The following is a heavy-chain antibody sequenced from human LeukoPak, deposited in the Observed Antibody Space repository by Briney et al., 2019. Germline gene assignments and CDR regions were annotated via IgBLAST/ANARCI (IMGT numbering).Heavy chain of an antibody. CDR1: GYTFTSYG. V-gene: IGHV1-18*01. CDR2: ISAYNGNT. Sequence: ASVKVSCKASGYTFTSYGISWVRQAPGQGLEWMGWISAYNGNTNYAQKLQGRVTMTTDTSTSTAYMELRSLRSDDTAVYYCAREASTPSSWYGEYYYYYYGMDVWGQGTTVTVSS. CDR3: AREASTPSSWYGEYYYYYYGMDV. J-gene: IGHJ6*02. D-gene: IGHD6-13*01.